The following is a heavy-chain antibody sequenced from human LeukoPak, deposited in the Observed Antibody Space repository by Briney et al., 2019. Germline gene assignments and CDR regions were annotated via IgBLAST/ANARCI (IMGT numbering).Heavy chain of an antibody. J-gene: IGHJ4*02. CDR3: AKDPDFWSGTRAYYFDY. Sequence: PGGSLRLSCAASGFTFSNYGMHWVRQAPGKGLEWVAFIRYDGSNKYYADSVKGRFTISRDKSKNTLDLQMNSLRAEDTAVYYCAKDPDFWSGTRAYYFDYWGQGTLVTVSS. V-gene: IGHV3-30*02. CDR2: IRYDGSNK. D-gene: IGHD3-3*01. CDR1: GFTFSNYG.